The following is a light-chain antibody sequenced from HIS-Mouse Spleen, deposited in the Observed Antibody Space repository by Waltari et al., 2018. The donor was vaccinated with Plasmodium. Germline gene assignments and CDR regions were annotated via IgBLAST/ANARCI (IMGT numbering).Light chain of an antibody. V-gene: IGLV3-1*01. CDR3: QAWDSSTVV. J-gene: IGLJ2*01. CDR2: QDT. CDR1: KLGDNY. Sequence: SYELPQPPSVSVSPGQTATTTCPGKKLGDNYPCWYQQKPGQSPGLVIYQDTKRPSGIPERFSGSNSGNTATLTISGTQAMDEADYYCQAWDSSTVVFGGGTKLTVL.